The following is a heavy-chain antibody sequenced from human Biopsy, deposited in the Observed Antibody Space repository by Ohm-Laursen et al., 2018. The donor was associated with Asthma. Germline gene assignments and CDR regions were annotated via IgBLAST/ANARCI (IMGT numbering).Heavy chain of an antibody. Sequence: GSSVKVSCKVSGDSFSNYAISWVRQAPGQGLEWMGGLIPVLGTPDHAQMFEGRVTITADESTSTAYMELGSLSSEDTAVYYCARGYSGSDRIVYYYSGLEVWGQGTTVTVSS. CDR2: LIPVLGTP. V-gene: IGHV1-69*01. CDR1: GDSFSNYA. CDR3: ARGYSGSDRIVYYYSGLEV. D-gene: IGHD5-12*01. J-gene: IGHJ6*02.